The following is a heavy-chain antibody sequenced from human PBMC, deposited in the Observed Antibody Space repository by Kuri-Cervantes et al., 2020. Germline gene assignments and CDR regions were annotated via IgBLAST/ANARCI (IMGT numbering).Heavy chain of an antibody. V-gene: IGHV4-34*01. CDR1: GGSFSGYY. CDR2: IKNSGST. J-gene: IGHJ4*02. D-gene: IGHD2-15*01. Sequence: ESLKISCAVYGGSFSGYYWSWIRQPPGKGLEWIGEIKNSGSTNYNPSLKTRVTISVDTSKNQFSLKLSSVTAADTAVYYCARVVAALDYWGQGTLVTVSS. CDR3: ARVVAALDY.